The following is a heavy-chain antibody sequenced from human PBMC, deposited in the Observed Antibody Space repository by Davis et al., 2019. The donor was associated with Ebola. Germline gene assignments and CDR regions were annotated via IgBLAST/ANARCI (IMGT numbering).Heavy chain of an antibody. V-gene: IGHV3-23*01. J-gene: IGHJ4*02. D-gene: IGHD3-22*01. CDR3: AKGGPHSSADY. CDR2: ISGSGGST. CDR1: GFTFSSYA. Sequence: GESLKISCAASGFTFSSYAMSWVRQAPGKGLEWVSAISGSGGSTYYADSVKGRFTISRDNSKNTLYLQMNSLRAEDTAVYYCAKGGPHSSADYWGQGTLVTVSS.